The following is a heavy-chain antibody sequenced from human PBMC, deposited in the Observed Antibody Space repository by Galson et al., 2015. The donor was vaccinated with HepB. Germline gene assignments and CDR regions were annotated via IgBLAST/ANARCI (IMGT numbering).Heavy chain of an antibody. CDR3: AREEDSGGARAFDI. J-gene: IGHJ3*02. V-gene: IGHV4-31*03. D-gene: IGHD3-10*01. CDR1: GGSISSGGYY. Sequence: TLSLTCTVSGGSISSGGYYWSWIHQHPGKGLEWIGYIYYSGSTYYNPSLKSRVTISVDTSKNQFSLKLSSVTAADTAVYYCAREEDSGGARAFDIWGRGTMVTVS. CDR2: IYYSGST.